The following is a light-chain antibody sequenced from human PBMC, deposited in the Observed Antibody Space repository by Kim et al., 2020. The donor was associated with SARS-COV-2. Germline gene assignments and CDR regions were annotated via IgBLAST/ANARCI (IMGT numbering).Light chain of an antibody. CDR1: QSISNW. J-gene: IGKJ1*01. CDR3: QEYKSYLRT. V-gene: IGKV1-5*01. Sequence: GDRVTITCRASQSISNWLAWYQQKPGKAPKVLIYDASSLESGVPSRFSGSGSGTEFTLTISSLQSDDFATYYCQEYKSYLRTFGQGTKVDIK. CDR2: DAS.